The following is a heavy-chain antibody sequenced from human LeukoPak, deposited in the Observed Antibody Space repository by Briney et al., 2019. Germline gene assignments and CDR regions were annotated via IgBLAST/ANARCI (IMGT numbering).Heavy chain of an antibody. CDR1: GYTFTSYG. CDR2: ISAYNGNT. Sequence: ASVKVSCKASGYTFTSYGISWVRQAPGQGLEWMGWISAYNGNTNYAQELQGRVTMTTDTSTSTAYMELRSLRSDDTAVYYCARDPEYYYDSSGPGGEFDYWGQGTLVTVSS. V-gene: IGHV1-18*01. D-gene: IGHD3-22*01. J-gene: IGHJ4*02. CDR3: ARDPEYYYDSSGPGGEFDY.